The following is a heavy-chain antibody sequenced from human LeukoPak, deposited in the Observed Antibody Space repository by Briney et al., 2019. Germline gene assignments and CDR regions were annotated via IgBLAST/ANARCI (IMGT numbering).Heavy chain of an antibody. D-gene: IGHD6-13*01. Sequence: PGGSLRLSCAASEFPFSSYQMNWVGQPPGKGLGWVSYISFSGSAIYYADSVKGRFTITRDNAKNSLFLQMNSLRAEDTAVYYCVAEASSPYWGQGTLVTVSS. CDR2: ISFSGSAI. CDR1: EFPFSSYQ. CDR3: VAEASSPY. J-gene: IGHJ4*02. V-gene: IGHV3-48*03.